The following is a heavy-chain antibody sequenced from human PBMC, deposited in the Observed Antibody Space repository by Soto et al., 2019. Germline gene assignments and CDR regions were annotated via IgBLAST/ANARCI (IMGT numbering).Heavy chain of an antibody. J-gene: IGHJ6*04. CDR2: INPNSGGT. CDR3: ARVSFRVRYRLDF. V-gene: IGHV1-2*04. CDR1: GYTFTGYY. Sequence: ASVKVSCKASGYTFTGYYMHWVRQAPGQGLEWMGWINPNSGGTNYAQKFQGWVTMTRDTSISTAYMELSRLRSDDTAVYYCARVSFRVRYRLDFWGKGTTVTVYS.